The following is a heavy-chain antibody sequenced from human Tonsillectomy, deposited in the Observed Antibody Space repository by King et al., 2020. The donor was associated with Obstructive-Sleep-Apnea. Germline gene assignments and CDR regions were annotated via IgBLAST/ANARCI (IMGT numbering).Heavy chain of an antibody. CDR1: GGSISSGGYY. Sequence: VQLQESGPGLVKPSQTLSLTCTVSGGSISSGGYYWSWIRQHPGKGLEWIGYIYYSGSTYYNPSLKSRVTISVDTSKNQFSLKLSSVTAADTAVYYCARFAITMVRGSNTLNWFDPWGQGTLVTVSS. J-gene: IGHJ5*02. V-gene: IGHV4-31*03. CDR3: ARFAITMVRGSNTLNWFDP. CDR2: IYYSGST. D-gene: IGHD3-10*01.